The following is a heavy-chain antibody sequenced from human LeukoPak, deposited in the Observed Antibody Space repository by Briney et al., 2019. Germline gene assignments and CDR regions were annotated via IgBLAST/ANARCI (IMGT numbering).Heavy chain of an antibody. V-gene: IGHV3-9*03. CDR3: AKAGIAVADTYFDY. Sequence: PGGSLRLSCAASGFTFDDYAMHWVRQAPGKGLEWVSGISWNSGSIGYADSVKGRFTISRDNAKNSLYLQMNSLRAEDMALYYCAKAGIAVADTYFDYWGQGTLVTVSS. CDR1: GFTFDDYA. CDR2: ISWNSGSI. D-gene: IGHD6-19*01. J-gene: IGHJ4*02.